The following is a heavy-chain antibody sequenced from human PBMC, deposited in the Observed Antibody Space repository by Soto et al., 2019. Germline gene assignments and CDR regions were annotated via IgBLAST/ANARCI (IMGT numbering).Heavy chain of an antibody. Sequence: SETLSLTYSGSGGYISSRESYWGWIRQPPGKGLEWIGTIYYSGSTYYNPSLKSRVTISVDTSKNQFSLKLSSVTAADTAAYYCARHWGRGAAGTCYNWGQGTLVTVSS. J-gene: IGHJ4*02. CDR1: GGYISSRESY. D-gene: IGHD6-13*01. V-gene: IGHV4-39*01. CDR3: ARHWGRGAAGTCYN. CDR2: IYYSGST.